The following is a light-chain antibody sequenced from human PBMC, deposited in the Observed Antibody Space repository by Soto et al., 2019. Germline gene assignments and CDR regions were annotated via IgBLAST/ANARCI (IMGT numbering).Light chain of an antibody. Sequence: EIVMTQSPATLSVAPGERATLSCRASQSVSSNLAWHQQKPGQAPRLLIYGASTRATGIPARFSGSRSGTEFTLTISSLQSEAFAVYYCQQYNNWAITFGPATRLDI. V-gene: IGKV3-15*01. J-gene: IGKJ5*01. CDR3: QQYNNWAIT. CDR1: QSVSSN. CDR2: GAS.